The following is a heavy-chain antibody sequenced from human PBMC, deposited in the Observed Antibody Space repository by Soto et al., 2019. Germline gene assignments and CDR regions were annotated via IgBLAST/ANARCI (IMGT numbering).Heavy chain of an antibody. CDR2: ISYDGSNK. CDR3: AKDQGRYYYYGMDV. CDR1: GFTFSSYG. Sequence: AGGSRRLSCAASGFTFSSYGMHWVRQAPGKGLEWVAVISYDGSNKYYADSVKGRFTISRDNSKNTLYLQMNSLRAEDTAVYYCAKDQGRYYYYGMDVWGQGTTVTVSS. V-gene: IGHV3-30*18. J-gene: IGHJ6*02.